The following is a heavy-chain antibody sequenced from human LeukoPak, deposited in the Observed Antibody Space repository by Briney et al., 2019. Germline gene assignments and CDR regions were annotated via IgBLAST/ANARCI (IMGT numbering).Heavy chain of an antibody. CDR2: IYTSGST. J-gene: IGHJ3*02. D-gene: IGHD6-6*01. CDR1: GGSISSGSYY. V-gene: IGHV4-61*02. CDR3: ARGHSSSSRAFDI. Sequence: SETLSLTCTVSGGSISSGSYYWSWIRQPAGKGLEWIGRIYTSGSTNYNPSLKSRVTMSVDTSKNQFSLKLSSVTAADTAVYYCARGHSSSSRAFDIWGQGTMVTVSS.